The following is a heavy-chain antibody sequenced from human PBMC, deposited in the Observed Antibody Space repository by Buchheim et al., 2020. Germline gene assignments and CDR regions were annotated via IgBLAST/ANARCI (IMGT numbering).Heavy chain of an antibody. CDR1: GFRFNTYS. Sequence: EVQLVESGGGLVQPGGSLRLSCAASGFRFNTYSMNWVRQAPGKGLEWVSYIMSSSSIIYYAHSVKGRFTISRDNAKNSLYLQMNSLRDEDTAVYYCARANSAYDASGNYEHSFDYWGQGTL. CDR2: IMSSSSII. CDR3: ARANSAYDASGNYEHSFDY. J-gene: IGHJ4*02. D-gene: IGHD3-10*01. V-gene: IGHV3-48*02.